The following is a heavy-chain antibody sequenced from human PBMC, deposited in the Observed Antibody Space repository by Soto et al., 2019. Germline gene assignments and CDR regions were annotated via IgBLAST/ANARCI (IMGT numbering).Heavy chain of an antibody. J-gene: IGHJ5*02. V-gene: IGHV1-3*01. D-gene: IGHD3-22*01. CDR2: INAVNGNT. CDR1: GYTFTSYA. CDR3: ARSGSVTMTGRWFDP. Sequence: GASVKVSCKASGYTFTSYAMHWVRQAPGQRLEWMGWINAVNGNTKYSQKFQGRVTITRDTSASTAYMELSSLRSEDTAVYYCARSGSVTMTGRWFDPWGQGTLVTVSS.